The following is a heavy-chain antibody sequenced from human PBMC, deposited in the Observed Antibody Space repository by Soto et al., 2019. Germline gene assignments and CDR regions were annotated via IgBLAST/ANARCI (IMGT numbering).Heavy chain of an antibody. CDR1: GGTFSNYA. CDR3: ARAGTGSYLNAFDV. Sequence: SVKVSCKASGGTFSNYALSWVRQAPGQGLEWMGGIIPVFGPAHYTQKFQGRVTITADESTSTAYVELSSLRSEDTAVYYCARAGTGSYLNAFDVWGQGTMVTVS. V-gene: IGHV1-69*13. D-gene: IGHD1-26*01. J-gene: IGHJ3*01. CDR2: IIPVFGPA.